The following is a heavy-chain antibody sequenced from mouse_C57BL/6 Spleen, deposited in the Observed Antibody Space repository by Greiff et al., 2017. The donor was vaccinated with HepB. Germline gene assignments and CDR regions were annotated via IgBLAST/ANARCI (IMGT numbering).Heavy chain of an antibody. Sequence: VQLQQSGTELVKPGASVKLSCKASGYTFTSYWMHWVKQRPGQGLEWIGNINPSNGGTNYNEKFKSKATLTVDKSSSTAYMQLSSLTSEDSAVYYCARPIYDGGAMDYWGQGTSVTVSS. V-gene: IGHV1-53*01. CDR2: INPSNGGT. CDR3: ARPIYDGGAMDY. CDR1: GYTFTSYW. J-gene: IGHJ4*01. D-gene: IGHD2-3*01.